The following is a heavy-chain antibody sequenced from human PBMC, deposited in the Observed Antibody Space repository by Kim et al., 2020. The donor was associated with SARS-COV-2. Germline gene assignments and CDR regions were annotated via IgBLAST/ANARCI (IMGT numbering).Heavy chain of an antibody. Sequence: SETLSLTCAVYGGSFSGYYWSWIRQPPGKGLEWIGEINHSGSTNYNPSLKSRVTISVDTSKNQFSLKLSSVTAADTAVYYCARGISWLRPRNFDYWGQGTLVTVSS. CDR1: GGSFSGYY. D-gene: IGHD5-12*01. J-gene: IGHJ4*02. CDR2: INHSGST. CDR3: ARGISWLRPRNFDY. V-gene: IGHV4-34*01.